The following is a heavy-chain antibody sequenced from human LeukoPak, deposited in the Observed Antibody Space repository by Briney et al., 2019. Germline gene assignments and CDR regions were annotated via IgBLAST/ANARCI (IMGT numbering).Heavy chain of an antibody. D-gene: IGHD2-21*02. CDR1: GFTFSSYA. Sequence: GGSLRLSCAASGFTFSSYAMHWVRQPPGKGLEWVSFISSSGRTMFYADSVKGRFTISRDNAKNSMYLQMNSLRAEDTAVYYCVRGELGVTVRYFDFWGQGTLVTVSS. J-gene: IGHJ4*02. CDR2: ISSSGRTM. CDR3: VRGELGVTVRYFDF. V-gene: IGHV3-48*01.